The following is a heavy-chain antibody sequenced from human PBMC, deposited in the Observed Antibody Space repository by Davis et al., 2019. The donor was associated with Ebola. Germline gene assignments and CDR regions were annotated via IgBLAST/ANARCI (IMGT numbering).Heavy chain of an antibody. V-gene: IGHV5-51*01. D-gene: IGHD3-16*01. J-gene: IGHJ4*02. CDR1: GYSFTSYW. Sequence: GESLKISCQGSGYSFTSYWIAWVRQMPGKGLEWMGIIYPGDSDTRYSPSFQGHVTISADKSINTAFLQWSSLKASDTAMYYCTRLFLLGRGDFDYWGQGTLVTVPS. CDR2: IYPGDSDT. CDR3: TRLFLLGRGDFDY.